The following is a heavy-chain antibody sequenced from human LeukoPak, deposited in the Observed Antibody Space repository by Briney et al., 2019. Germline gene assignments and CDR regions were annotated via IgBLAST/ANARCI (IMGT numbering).Heavy chain of an antibody. V-gene: IGHV1-8*01. D-gene: IGHD6-19*01. CDR1: GYTFTSCD. Sequence: ASEKVSCKASGYTFTSCDINWVRQATGQGLEWMGWMNPNSGNTGYGQSFQGRITMTRDICIGTAYMELSNLTSEDTAIYYCTRGSSGRRDNWGQGTLVTV. CDR2: MNPNSGNT. J-gene: IGHJ4*02. CDR3: TRGSSGRRDN.